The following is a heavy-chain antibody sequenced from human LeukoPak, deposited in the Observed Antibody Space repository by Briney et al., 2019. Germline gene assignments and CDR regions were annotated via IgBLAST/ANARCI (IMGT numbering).Heavy chain of an antibody. Sequence: SETLSLTCTVSGDSISSSSYFWGWIRQPPGKGLEWIGSFYYSGSTYYNPSVKSRVTISVDTSKNQFSLKLTSVTAADTAVYYCARDRTTVTPFYYYYYMDVWGKGTTVTISS. CDR1: GDSISSSSYF. CDR2: FYYSGST. J-gene: IGHJ6*03. CDR3: ARDRTTVTPFYYYYYMDV. D-gene: IGHD4-17*01. V-gene: IGHV4-39*02.